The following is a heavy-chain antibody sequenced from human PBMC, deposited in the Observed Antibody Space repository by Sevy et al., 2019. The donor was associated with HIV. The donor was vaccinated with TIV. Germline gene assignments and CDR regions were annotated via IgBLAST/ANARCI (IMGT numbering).Heavy chain of an antibody. D-gene: IGHD3-10*01. V-gene: IGHV3-33*01. J-gene: IGHJ5*01. CDR1: GFTFSSYG. Sequence: GGSLRLSCAASGFTFSSYGMHWVRQAPGKGLEWVAVIWYDGSNKYYADSVKGRFTISRDNSKNTLYLQMNSLRAEDTAVYYCARDRSTMVRGVTYNWFDPWGQGTLVTLSS. CDR3: ARDRSTMVRGVTYNWFDP. CDR2: IWYDGSNK.